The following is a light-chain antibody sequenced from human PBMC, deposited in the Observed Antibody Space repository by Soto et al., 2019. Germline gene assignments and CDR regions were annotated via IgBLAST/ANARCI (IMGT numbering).Light chain of an antibody. J-gene: IGKJ1*01. V-gene: IGKV1-39*01. CDR2: ATS. Sequence: DIQMTQSPSSLSASVGDRVTITCRASQSIGSNLNWSQQKLGKAPNLLIYATSILQTGVPSRFSGSGSGTGFSLTISSLQPEDFATYYCQQSYSTPRTFVQGTKVEIK. CDR3: QQSYSTPRT. CDR1: QSIGSN.